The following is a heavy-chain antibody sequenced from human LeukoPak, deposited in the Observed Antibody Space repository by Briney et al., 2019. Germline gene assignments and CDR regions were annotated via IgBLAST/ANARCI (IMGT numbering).Heavy chain of an antibody. CDR3: TRGLDEGNIYFDY. CDR1: GGTFSSYA. J-gene: IGHJ4*02. D-gene: IGHD2/OR15-2a*01. V-gene: IGHV1-69*13. CDR2: IIPIFGTA. Sequence: ASVKVSCKASGGTFSSYAISWVRQAPGQGLEWMGGIIPIFGTANYAQKFQGRVTITADESTNTAYMELSSLRSEDTAEYYCTRGLDEGNIYFDYWGQGTLVTVSS.